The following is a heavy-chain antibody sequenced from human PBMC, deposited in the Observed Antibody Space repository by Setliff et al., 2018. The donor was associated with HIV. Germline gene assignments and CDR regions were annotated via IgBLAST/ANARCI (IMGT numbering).Heavy chain of an antibody. D-gene: IGHD3-22*01. CDR2: VNPNGGGT. Sequence: GASVKVSCKASAYTFTDYYIHWVRQAPGQGLEWMGWVNPNGGGTNYAQKFQGRVTMTTDTSVSTAYMEVSSLTSDDTAVYYCARATEYYDTSGYPRRTLVDDWGQGALVTVSS. V-gene: IGHV1-2*02. J-gene: IGHJ4*02. CDR1: AYTFTDYY. CDR3: ARATEYYDTSGYPRRTLVDD.